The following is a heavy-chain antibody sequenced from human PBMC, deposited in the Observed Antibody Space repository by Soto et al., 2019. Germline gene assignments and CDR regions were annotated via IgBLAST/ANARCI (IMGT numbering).Heavy chain of an antibody. CDR2: ISGSGATT. V-gene: IGHV3-23*01. Sequence: WSLRPYCAASGVRFSSYALSWVRQAPGRGLEWLSVISGSGATTFSAGSVKGRFTLSKDSSMNSFYQQRDSLKVDDTAVYYCATLAMAGDTVYYFNGLDVWGQGTTVTVSS. CDR1: GVRFSSYA. J-gene: IGHJ6*02. CDR3: ATLAMAGDTVYYFNGLDV. D-gene: IGHD3-3*02.